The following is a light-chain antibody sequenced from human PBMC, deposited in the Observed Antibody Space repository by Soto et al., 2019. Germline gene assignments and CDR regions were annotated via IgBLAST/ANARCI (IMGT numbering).Light chain of an antibody. CDR1: QSVCSSY. J-gene: IGKJ2*01. CDR3: QQYGSSPYT. CDR2: GAS. V-gene: IGKV3-20*01. Sequence: EIVLTQSPGTLSLSPGERATLSCRASQSVCSSYLAWYHQKPGQAPRLLIYGASSRATGIPDRFSGSGSGTDFTLTISRLEPEDFAVYYCQQYGSSPYTFGQGTKLEIK.